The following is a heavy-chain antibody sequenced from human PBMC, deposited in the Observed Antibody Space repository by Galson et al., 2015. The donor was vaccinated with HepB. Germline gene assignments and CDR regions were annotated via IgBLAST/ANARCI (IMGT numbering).Heavy chain of an antibody. CDR3: ARARYYYDSSGFH. CDR1: GYTFTGYY. Sequence: SVKVSCKASGYTFTGYYMHWVRQAPGQGLEWMGWINPNSGGTNYAQKFQGRVTMTRDTSISTAYMELSRLRSDDTAVYYCARARYYYDSSGFHWGQGTLVTVSS. V-gene: IGHV1-2*02. CDR2: INPNSGGT. J-gene: IGHJ4*02. D-gene: IGHD3-22*01.